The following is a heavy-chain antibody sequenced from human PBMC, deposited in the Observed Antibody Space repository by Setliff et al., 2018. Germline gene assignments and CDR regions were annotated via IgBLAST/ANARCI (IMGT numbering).Heavy chain of an antibody. CDR3: VRPGGTTVVARHFDY. Sequence: PSETLSLTCSVSGASITSGGFYWTWIRQPAGKGLEWIGHISPSGSTTYNPSVKSRVTISIDTSRNQFSLELRSVTVADTATYYCVRPGGTTVVARHFDYWGSGILVTVSS. D-gene: IGHD2-15*01. CDR2: ISPSGST. J-gene: IGHJ4*01. V-gene: IGHV4-61*09. CDR1: GASITSGGFY.